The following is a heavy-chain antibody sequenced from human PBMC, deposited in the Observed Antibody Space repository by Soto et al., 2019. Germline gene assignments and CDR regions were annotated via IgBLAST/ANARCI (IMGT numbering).Heavy chain of an antibody. V-gene: IGHV1-18*04. CDR3: ARDGPVMGGYYYYGMDV. J-gene: IGHJ6*02. CDR2: ISAYNGNT. CDR1: GYTFTSYG. Sequence: ASVKVSCKASGYTFTSYGISWVRQAPGQGLEWMGWISAYNGNTNYAQKLQGRVTMTTDTSTSTAYMELRSLRSDDTAVYYCARDGPVMGGYYYYGMDVWGQGTTVTVSS. D-gene: IGHD2-15*01.